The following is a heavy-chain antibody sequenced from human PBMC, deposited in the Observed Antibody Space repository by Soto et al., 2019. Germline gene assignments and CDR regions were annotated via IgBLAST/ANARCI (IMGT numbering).Heavy chain of an antibody. D-gene: IGHD1-26*01. CDR3: ARGVGPPRYFDY. CDR1: GYSFSEMS. CDR2: FDGEDGQT. V-gene: IGHV1-24*01. Sequence: ASVKVSCKVSGYSFSEMSMHWVRQTPEKGLEWMGSFDGEDGQTMYAQKFQGRVTMTEDTSADTAYMELSSLRSEDTAVYYCARGVGPPRYFDYWGRGTLVTVSS. J-gene: IGHJ4*02.